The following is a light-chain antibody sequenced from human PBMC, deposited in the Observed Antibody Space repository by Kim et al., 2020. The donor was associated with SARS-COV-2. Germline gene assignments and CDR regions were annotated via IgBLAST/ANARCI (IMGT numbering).Light chain of an antibody. V-gene: IGKV3-20*01. CDR1: QSVRRNY. J-gene: IGKJ2*01. CDR3: QQYGSAPNT. Sequence: EIVLTQSPGTLSLSPGERATLSCRASQSVRRNYFAWYQQKPGQARRLLIYDASSRATDIPDRFSGSGSGTDFTLTISRLEPEDFTVYYCQQYGSAPNTFGQGTKLEI. CDR2: DAS.